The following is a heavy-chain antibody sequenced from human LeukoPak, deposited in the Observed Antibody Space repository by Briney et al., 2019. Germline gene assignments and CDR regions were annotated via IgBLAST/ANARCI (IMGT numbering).Heavy chain of an antibody. CDR1: GYSFTSYW. J-gene: IGHJ4*02. V-gene: IGHV5-10-1*01. D-gene: IGHD5-24*01. CDR2: IDPSDSYT. Sequence: GESLRISCKGSGYSFTSYWITWVRQMPGKGLEWMGRIDPSDSYTNYSPSFQGHVTISADKSIGTAYLQWSSLKASDTAMYYCARQGAYNSGYFDYWGQGTLVTVSS. CDR3: ARQGAYNSGYFDY.